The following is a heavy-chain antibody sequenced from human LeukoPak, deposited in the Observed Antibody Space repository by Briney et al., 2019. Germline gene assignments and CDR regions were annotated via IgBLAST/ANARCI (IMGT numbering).Heavy chain of an antibody. D-gene: IGHD1-7*01. CDR1: GGSISGYY. J-gene: IGHJ5*02. CDR3: ARDSGTTGEVKFDP. Sequence: SETLSLTCTVSGGSISGYYWSWIRQPPGKGLEWIGCIYYSGNTNYNPSLESRVTMSLDTSKNQISLEVSSVTAADTAVYYCARDSGTTGEVKFDPWGQGTLVTVSS. V-gene: IGHV4-59*12. CDR2: IYYSGNT.